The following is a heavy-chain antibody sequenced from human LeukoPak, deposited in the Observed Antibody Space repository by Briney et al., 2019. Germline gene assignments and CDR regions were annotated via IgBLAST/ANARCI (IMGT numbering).Heavy chain of an antibody. CDR1: GGSISSNSYY. CDR2: IHYRGNT. V-gene: IGHV4-39*01. J-gene: IGHJ4*02. CDR3: ARLVGSSWYHEVLFGRDY. D-gene: IGHD6-13*01. Sequence: PSETLSLTCTVSGGSISSNSYYWGWIRQPPGKGLEWIGTIHYRGNTYYNPSLKSRVAISVDTSKNQFSLKLTSVTAADAAMYYCARLVGSSWYHEVLFGRDYWGQGTLVTVSS.